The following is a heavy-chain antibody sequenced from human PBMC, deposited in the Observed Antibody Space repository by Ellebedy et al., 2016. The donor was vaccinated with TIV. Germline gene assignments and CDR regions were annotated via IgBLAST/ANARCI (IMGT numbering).Heavy chain of an antibody. D-gene: IGHD3-22*01. CDR2: INPDGSGK. Sequence: GESLKISRAASGFTFSSSWMNRGRQAPGKGLEWVANINPDGSGKSYVDSVKGRFTISSDNAKNSLYLQMNSLRAEDTAVYYCARVYDSIDYWGQGTLVTVSS. J-gene: IGHJ4*02. CDR1: GFTFSSSW. CDR3: ARVYDSIDY. V-gene: IGHV3-7*01.